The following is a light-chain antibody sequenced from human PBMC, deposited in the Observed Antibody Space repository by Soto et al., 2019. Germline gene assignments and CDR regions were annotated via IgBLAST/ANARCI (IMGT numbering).Light chain of an antibody. V-gene: IGLV1-47*02. CDR3: AAWDASLSGHV. J-gene: IGLJ1*01. CDR2: SDD. Sequence: QSALTQPASVSGTPGQRVTISCYGSSSNIGSYPVYWYQQLPGTAPKLLINSDDQRPSGVPDRFSASKSGTSASLAISGLRSEDEADYYCAAWDASLSGHVFGAGTKVTVL. CDR1: SSNIGSYP.